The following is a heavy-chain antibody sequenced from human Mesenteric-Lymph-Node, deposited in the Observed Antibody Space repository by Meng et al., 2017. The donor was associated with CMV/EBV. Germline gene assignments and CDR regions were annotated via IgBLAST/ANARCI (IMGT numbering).Heavy chain of an antibody. CDR2: IRHGGST. J-gene: IGHJ4*02. CDR1: GGSFSPYY. CDR3: ARGSFETTVTNHYFDY. D-gene: IGHD4-11*01. V-gene: IGHV4-34*01. Sequence: SETLSLTCAVYGGSFSPYYWSWIRQPPGKGLEWIGEIRHGGSTNYNPSLKSRVIMSVDTSKNQFSLKLSSVTAADTAVYYCARGSFETTVTNHYFDYWGQGTPVTVSS.